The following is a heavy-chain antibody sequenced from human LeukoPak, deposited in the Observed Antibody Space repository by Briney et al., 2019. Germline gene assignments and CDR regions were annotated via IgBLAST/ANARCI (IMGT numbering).Heavy chain of an antibody. V-gene: IGHV3-53*01. CDR3: ARGGHVQWGNFDY. Sequence: GGSLRLSCAASGFTVSSNYMSWVRQAPGKGLEWVSVIYSGGSTYYADSVKGRFTISRDNSKNTLYLQMNSLRAEDTAVYYCARGGHVQWGNFDYWGQGTLVTVSS. CDR2: IYSGGST. CDR1: GFTVSSNY. J-gene: IGHJ4*02. D-gene: IGHD1-26*01.